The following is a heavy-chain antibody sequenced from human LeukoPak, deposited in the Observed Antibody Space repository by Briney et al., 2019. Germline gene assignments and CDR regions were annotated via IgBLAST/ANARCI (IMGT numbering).Heavy chain of an antibody. CDR3: VRDGKFCSSTNCYARGSHWYDP. D-gene: IGHD2-2*01. J-gene: IGHJ5*02. CDR1: GYTFTSYD. Sequence: EASVKVSCKASGYTFTSYDINWVRQATGQGLEWMGWMNPNSGNTGYAEKFQGRVSMTRNTSTSTAYMELSSLTSEDTAVYYCVRDGKFCSSTNCYARGSHWYDPWGQGTPVIVSS. CDR2: MNPNSGNT. V-gene: IGHV1-8*01.